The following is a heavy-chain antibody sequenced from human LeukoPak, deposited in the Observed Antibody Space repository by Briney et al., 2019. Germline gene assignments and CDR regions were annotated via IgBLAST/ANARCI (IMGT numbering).Heavy chain of an antibody. CDR3: AKRGIVIRAVIIVGFHKEAYYFDY. CDR2: ISDSGGST. Sequence: GGSLRLSCAVSGVTLSNYGMSWVRQAPGKGLEWVAGISDSGGSTNYADSVKGRFTISRDNPKNTLYLQMNSLRAEDTAVYFCAKRGIVIRAVIIVGFHKEAYYFDYWGQGALVTVSS. CDR1: GVTLSNYG. J-gene: IGHJ4*02. V-gene: IGHV3-23*01. D-gene: IGHD3-10*01.